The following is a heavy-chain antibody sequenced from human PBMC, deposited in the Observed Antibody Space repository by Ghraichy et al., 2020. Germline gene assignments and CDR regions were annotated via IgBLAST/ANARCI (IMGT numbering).Heavy chain of an antibody. V-gene: IGHV3-23*01. J-gene: IGHJ4*02. CDR3: AKDRGITMIVGTPNYDY. Sequence: GVLRLTCAASGFTFSSYAMSWVRQAPGKGLEWVSAISGSGGSTYYADSVKGRFTISRDNSKNTLYLQMNSLRAEDTAVYYCAKDRGITMIVGTPNYDYWGQGTLVTVSS. CDR1: GFTFSSYA. CDR2: ISGSGGST. D-gene: IGHD3-22*01.